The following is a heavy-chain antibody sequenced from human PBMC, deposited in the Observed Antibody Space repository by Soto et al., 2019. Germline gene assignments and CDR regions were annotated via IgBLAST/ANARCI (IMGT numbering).Heavy chain of an antibody. V-gene: IGHV1-18*04. CDR3: ARDVPGSGVPFWDY. D-gene: IGHD2-15*01. Sequence: QIQLVQSGAEMKKPGASVKVSCKPSGYTFTHYGVSWLRQAPGQGLEWMGWISAYNGNTDYAHKFQSRVALTTDTSTSTAYMELRGLSPDDTAVYYCARDVPGSGVPFWDYWGQGTLVTVSS. CDR2: ISAYNGNT. CDR1: GYTFTHYG. J-gene: IGHJ4*02.